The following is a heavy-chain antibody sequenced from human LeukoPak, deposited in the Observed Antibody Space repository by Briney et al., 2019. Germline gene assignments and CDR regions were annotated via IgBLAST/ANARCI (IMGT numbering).Heavy chain of an antibody. CDR3: AIDRHGSGSYFDY. Sequence: GGSLRLSCAASGFTFTTYWMTWVRQAPGKGLEWVSAISGSGGSTYYADSVKGRFTISRDNSKNTLYLQMNSLRAEDTAVYYCAIDRHGSGSYFDYSGQGTLVTVSS. CDR1: GFTFTTYW. V-gene: IGHV3-23*01. D-gene: IGHD3-10*01. CDR2: ISGSGGST. J-gene: IGHJ4*02.